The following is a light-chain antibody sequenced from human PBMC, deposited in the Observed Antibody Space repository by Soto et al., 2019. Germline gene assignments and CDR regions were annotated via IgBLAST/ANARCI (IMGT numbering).Light chain of an antibody. CDR3: QQYGRSPPFT. J-gene: IGKJ2*01. CDR1: QSVSSTY. V-gene: IGKV3-20*01. Sequence: IVLTQSPGTLSLSPGERATLSCRASQSVSSTYIAWYQQNPGQAPRLLIYGASSRATGIPDRFSGSRSGTDFSLTISRLESEDLAVYFCQQYGRSPPFTFGQGTKVEIK. CDR2: GAS.